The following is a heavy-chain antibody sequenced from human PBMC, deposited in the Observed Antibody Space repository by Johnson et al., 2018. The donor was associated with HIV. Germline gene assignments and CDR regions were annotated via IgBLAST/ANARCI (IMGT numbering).Heavy chain of an antibody. CDR3: AKWGTITGTTGVFDI. CDR2: IWYDGSKK. J-gene: IGHJ3*02. Sequence: VQLVESGGGVVQPGRSLRLSCAASGFTFSTYGMHWVRQAPGKGLEWVAVIWYDGSKKYYVESVQGRFTISRDNSKNTLYLQMNSLRAEDTAVYYCAKWGTITGTTGVFDIWGQGTMVTVSS. CDR1: GFTFSTYG. V-gene: IGHV3-33*06. D-gene: IGHD1-7*01.